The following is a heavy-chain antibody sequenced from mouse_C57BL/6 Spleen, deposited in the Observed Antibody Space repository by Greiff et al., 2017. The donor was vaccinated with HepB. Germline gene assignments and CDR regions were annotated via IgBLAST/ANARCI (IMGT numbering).Heavy chain of an antibody. Sequence: EVQLQQSGPELVKPGASVKISCKASGYSFTDYNMNWVKQSNGKSLEWIGVINPNYGTTSYNQKFKGKATLTVDQSSSTAYMQLNSLKAEDSAVYYCAREIYYYGSSYWYFDVWGTGTTVTVSS. J-gene: IGHJ1*03. D-gene: IGHD1-1*01. CDR1: GYSFTDYN. CDR2: INPNYGTT. V-gene: IGHV1-39*01. CDR3: AREIYYYGSSYWYFDV.